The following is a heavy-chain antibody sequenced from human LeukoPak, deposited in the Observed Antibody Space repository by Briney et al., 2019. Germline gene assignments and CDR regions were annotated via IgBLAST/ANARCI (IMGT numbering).Heavy chain of an antibody. CDR1: GLTVSSNH. V-gene: IGHV3-53*01. J-gene: IGHJ4*02. CDR3: ARLRRGY. Sequence: PGGSLRLSCAASGLTVSSNHMSWVRQAAGKGLEWVSLIKSDGTTEYADSVKGRFTISRDNSKNTLFLQMNSLRVEDTAVYYCARLRRGYWGRGTPVTVSS. CDR2: IKSDGTT.